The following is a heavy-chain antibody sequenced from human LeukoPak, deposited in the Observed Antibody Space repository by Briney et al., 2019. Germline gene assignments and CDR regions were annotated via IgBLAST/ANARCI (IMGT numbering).Heavy chain of an antibody. CDR3: ARARAGTTYYYYGMDV. CDR2: IYSGGST. Sequence: GGSLRLSCAASGFTVSSNYMSWVRQAPGKGLGWVSVIYSGGSTYYADSVKGRFTISRDNSKNTLYLQMNSLRAEDTAVYYCARARAGTTYYYYGMDVWGQGTTVTVSS. J-gene: IGHJ6*02. D-gene: IGHD1-7*01. CDR1: GFTVSSNY. V-gene: IGHV3-53*01.